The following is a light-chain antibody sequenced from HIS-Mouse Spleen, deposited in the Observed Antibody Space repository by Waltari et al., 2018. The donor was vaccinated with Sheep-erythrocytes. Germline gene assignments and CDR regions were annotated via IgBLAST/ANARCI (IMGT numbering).Light chain of an antibody. CDR1: QSVLYRSNNKNY. CDR2: WAS. CDR3: QQYYSTLT. Sequence: DIVLTQSPDPLAVSLGERAPINCKSSQSVLYRSNNKNYLAWYQQKPGQPPKLLIYWASTRESGVPDRFSGSGSGTDFTLTISSLQAEDVAVYYCQQYYSTLTFGGGTKVEIK. J-gene: IGKJ4*01. V-gene: IGKV4-1*01.